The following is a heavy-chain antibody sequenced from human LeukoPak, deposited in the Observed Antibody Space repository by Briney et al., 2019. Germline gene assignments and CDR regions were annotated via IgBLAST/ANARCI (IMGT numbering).Heavy chain of an antibody. V-gene: IGHV3-23*01. CDR1: GFTFSSYA. J-gene: IGHJ4*02. Sequence: PGGSLRLSCAASGFTFSSYAMHWVRQAPGKGLEWVSAISGSGGSTYYADSVKGRFTISRDNSKSTLYLQMTSLRVEDTAVYYCAKSYVRYGDDYWGQGTLVTVSS. CDR3: AKSYVRYGDDY. D-gene: IGHD4-17*01. CDR2: ISGSGGST.